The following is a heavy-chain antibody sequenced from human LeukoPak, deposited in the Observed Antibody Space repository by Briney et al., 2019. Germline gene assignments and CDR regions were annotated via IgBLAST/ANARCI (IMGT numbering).Heavy chain of an antibody. Sequence: PGGSLRLSCAASGFTFSSYAMSWVRQAPGKGLEWVSGVSGSGSGTYYADSAKGRFTISRDNSKNTLYLQMNSLRVEDTAVYYCAKGRGAGAAGESYFDYWGQGTLVTVSS. CDR1: GFTFSSYA. D-gene: IGHD6-13*01. CDR2: VSGSGSGT. CDR3: AKGRGAGAAGESYFDY. J-gene: IGHJ4*02. V-gene: IGHV3-23*01.